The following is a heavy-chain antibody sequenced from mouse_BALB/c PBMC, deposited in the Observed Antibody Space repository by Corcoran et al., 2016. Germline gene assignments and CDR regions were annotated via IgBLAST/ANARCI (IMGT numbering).Heavy chain of an antibody. V-gene: IGHV1-18*01. Sequence: EVQLQQSGPDLVKPGSSVHISCKTSGYTFTAYTMHWVKQSHGKSLEWLGGINPNNGGTSYNQKFKGKATLTVDKSSSTASMELRSLSSDDSAVYYCARTYYGSTWVAYWGQWTLVTVSA. CDR1: GYTFTAYT. D-gene: IGHD1-1*01. J-gene: IGHJ3*01. CDR2: INPNNGGT. CDR3: ARTYYGSTWVAY.